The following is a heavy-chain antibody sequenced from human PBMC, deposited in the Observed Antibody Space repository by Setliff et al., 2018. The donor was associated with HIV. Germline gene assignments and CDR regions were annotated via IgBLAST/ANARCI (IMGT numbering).Heavy chain of an antibody. J-gene: IGHJ4*02. CDR2: IPHNGGT. D-gene: IGHD4-17*01. CDR3: ARYSTLTTNFDY. V-gene: IGHV4-38-2*01. Sequence: SETLSLTCAVSGYSIGSGSFWGWIRQPPGKGLEWIATIPHNGGTYYNPDPSLTGRVTISVDTSKNQFSLKLALVTAADTAVYYCARYSTLTTNFDYWGQGTLVTVSS. CDR1: GYSIGSGSF.